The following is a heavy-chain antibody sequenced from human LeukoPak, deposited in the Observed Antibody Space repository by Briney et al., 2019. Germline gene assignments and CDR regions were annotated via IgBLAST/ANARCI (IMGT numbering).Heavy chain of an antibody. Sequence: PGGSLRLSCAASGFTFTSYSMNWVRQAPGKGLEWVSTISGGGGSTYYADSVKGRFTISRDNSKNTLYLQTNSLRAEDTAVYYCAKGGAATRYGMDVWGQGTTVTVSS. CDR3: AKGGAATRYGMDV. CDR2: ISGGGGST. D-gene: IGHD2-15*01. J-gene: IGHJ6*02. CDR1: GFTFTSYS. V-gene: IGHV3-23*01.